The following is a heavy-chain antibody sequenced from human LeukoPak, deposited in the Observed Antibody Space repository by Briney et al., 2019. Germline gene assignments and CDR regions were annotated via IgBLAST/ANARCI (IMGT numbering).Heavy chain of an antibody. V-gene: IGHV4-38-2*02. D-gene: IGHD1-26*01. CDR3: ARGHGGSYFLSSAGWFDP. CDR2: IYYSGST. J-gene: IGHJ5*02. Sequence: SETLSLTCTVSGYSISSGYYWGWIRQPPGKGLEWIGSIYYSGSTYYNPSLKSRVTISVDTSKNQFSLKLSSVTAADTAVYYCARGHGGSYFLSSAGWFDPWGQGTLVTVSS. CDR1: GYSISSGYY.